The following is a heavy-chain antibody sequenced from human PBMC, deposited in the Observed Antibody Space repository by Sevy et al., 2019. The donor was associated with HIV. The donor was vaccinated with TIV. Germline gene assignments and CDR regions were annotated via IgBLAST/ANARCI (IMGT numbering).Heavy chain of an antibody. Sequence: GGSLRLSCAASGFTFGSYDMYWVRQTPGKGLEWVALISFYGSNKEYAHSVKGRFTISRDNSKNTVYLQMGSLKPEDTAVYYCAKDAFEVRGVLSSRGMPTYYHAMDLWGQGTTVTVSS. J-gene: IGHJ6*02. V-gene: IGHV3-30*18. CDR2: ISFYGSNK. D-gene: IGHD3-10*01. CDR3: AKDAFEVRGVLSSRGMPTYYHAMDL. CDR1: GFTFGSYD.